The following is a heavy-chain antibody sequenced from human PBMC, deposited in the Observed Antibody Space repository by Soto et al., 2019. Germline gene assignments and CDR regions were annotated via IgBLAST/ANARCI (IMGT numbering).Heavy chain of an antibody. J-gene: IGHJ3*02. V-gene: IGHV3-53*04. CDR3: ARDRVDYDILTGAFDI. D-gene: IGHD3-9*01. CDR1: GFTVSSNY. CDR2: IYSGGST. Sequence: EVQLVESGGGLVQPGGSLRLSCAASGFTVSSNYMRWVRQAPGKGLEWVSVIYSGGSTYYADSVKGRFTISRHNSKNTLYLQMNSLRAEDTAVYYCARDRVDYDILTGAFDIWGQGTMVTVSS.